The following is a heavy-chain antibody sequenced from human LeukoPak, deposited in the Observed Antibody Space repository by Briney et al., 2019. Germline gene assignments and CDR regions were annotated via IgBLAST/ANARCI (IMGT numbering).Heavy chain of an antibody. D-gene: IGHD3-22*01. CDR2: ITSSGTT. CDR1: GFTFSDYS. V-gene: IGHV3-23*01. CDR3: AKHRAMIVENGMDV. J-gene: IGHJ6*02. Sequence: GGSLRLSCAASGFTFSDYSMNWVRQAPGKGLEWVSAITSSGTTYYADSVKGRFTISRDNSKNTLYLQMSSLRAEDTAVYYCAKHRAMIVENGMDVWGQGTTVTVSS.